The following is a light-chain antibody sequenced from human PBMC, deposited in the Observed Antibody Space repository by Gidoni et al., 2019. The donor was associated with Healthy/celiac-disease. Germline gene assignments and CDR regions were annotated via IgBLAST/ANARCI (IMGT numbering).Light chain of an antibody. CDR2: EVS. V-gene: IGLV2-14*01. Sequence: QSALTQPASVSGYPGQSITISCTGTSSDVGGYNYVSWYQHHTGKAPTLMIYEVSNQTSGVSNRFSGCKSGNTAALTISGLQAEDEADYYCSSYTSSSTLVVFGGGTKLTVL. J-gene: IGLJ2*01. CDR3: SSYTSSSTLVV. CDR1: SSDVGGYNY.